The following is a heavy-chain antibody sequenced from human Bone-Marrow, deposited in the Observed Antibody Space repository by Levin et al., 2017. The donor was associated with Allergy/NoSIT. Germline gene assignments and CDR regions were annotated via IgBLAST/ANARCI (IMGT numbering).Heavy chain of an antibody. CDR3: ASIITMVRGVIPDY. D-gene: IGHD3-10*01. J-gene: IGHJ4*02. Sequence: SETLSLTCAVYGGSFSGYYWSWIRQPPGKGLEWIGEINHSGSTNYNPSLKSRVTISVDTSKNQFSLKLSSVTAADTAVYYCASIITMVRGVIPDYWGQGTLVTVSS. CDR2: INHSGST. V-gene: IGHV4-34*01. CDR1: GGSFSGYY.